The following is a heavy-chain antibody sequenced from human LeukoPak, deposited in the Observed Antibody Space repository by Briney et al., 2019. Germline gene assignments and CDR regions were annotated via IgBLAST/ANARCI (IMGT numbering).Heavy chain of an antibody. J-gene: IGHJ4*02. CDR3: ATARDVDTAMGRFDY. D-gene: IGHD5-18*01. CDR2: FDPEDGET. CDR1: GYTLTELS. Sequence: ASVKVSCKVSGYTLTELSMHWVRQAPGKGLEWMGGFDPEDGETIYAQKFQGRVTMTEDTSTDTAYMELSSLRSEDTAVYYCATARDVDTAMGRFDYWGQGTLVTVSS. V-gene: IGHV1-24*01.